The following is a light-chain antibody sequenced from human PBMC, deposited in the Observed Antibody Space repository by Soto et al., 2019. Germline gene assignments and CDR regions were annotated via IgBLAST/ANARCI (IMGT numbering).Light chain of an antibody. Sequence: IQLTQSPSTLPASVGDRVTLTCRASQSISNWLAWYQQKPGTAPKLLIFHASILETAVPSRFSGNGSGTEFTLTISSLQPGDFATYYCQQYNSYSFGQGSRVEIK. V-gene: IGKV1-5*01. CDR2: HAS. J-gene: IGKJ1*01. CDR1: QSISNW. CDR3: QQYNSYS.